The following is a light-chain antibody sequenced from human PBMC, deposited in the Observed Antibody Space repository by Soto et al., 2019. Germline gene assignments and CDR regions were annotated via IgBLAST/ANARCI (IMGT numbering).Light chain of an antibody. CDR1: SSDVGAYNF. Sequence: QLVLTQPASVSGSPGQSIIISCTGTSSDVGAYNFVSWYQQHPDKAPKLMIYEVSRRPSGVSDRFSGSKSGNTASLTISGLQAEDEADYYCSSYTGIYTRVFGTGTKLTVL. V-gene: IGLV2-14*01. J-gene: IGLJ1*01. CDR3: SSYTGIYTRV. CDR2: EVS.